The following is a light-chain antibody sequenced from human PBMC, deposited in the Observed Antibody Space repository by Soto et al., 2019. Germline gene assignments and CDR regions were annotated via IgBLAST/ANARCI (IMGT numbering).Light chain of an antibody. J-gene: IGLJ2*01. Sequence: QSVLTQPPSASGTPGQRVTISCSGSSSNIGSNIVNWYRQLPGTAPKLLIYSNNQRPSGVPDRFSGSKSGTSASLAISGLQSEDDTDYYCAAWDDSLNGVVFGGGTKLTVL. CDR3: AAWDDSLNGVV. CDR2: SNN. CDR1: SSNIGSNI. V-gene: IGLV1-44*01.